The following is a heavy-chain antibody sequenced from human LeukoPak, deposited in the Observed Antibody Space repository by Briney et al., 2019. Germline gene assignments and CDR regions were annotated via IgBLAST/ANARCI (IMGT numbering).Heavy chain of an antibody. J-gene: IGHJ5*02. CDR3: AKNMIRGATNWFDP. CDR2: MSGSTGRT. D-gene: IGHD3-10*01. CDR1: GFTLRSYA. V-gene: IGHV3-23*01. Sequence: GGSLRLSCAASGFTLRSYAMSWIRQAPGKGLEWVSVMSGSTGRTHYADSVKGRFTISTDNSKNTLYLHMTSLKAEDTAIYYCAKNMIRGATNWFDPWGQGTLVTVSS.